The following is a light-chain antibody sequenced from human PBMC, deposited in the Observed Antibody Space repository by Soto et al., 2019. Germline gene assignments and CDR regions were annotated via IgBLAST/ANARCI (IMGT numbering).Light chain of an antibody. CDR3: QQSYSGPLT. J-gene: IGKJ4*01. Sequence: DIQMTQSPSSLSASVGDRVTITCRASQSISSYLNWYQQKPGKAPKVLIYAAPSLQSGVPSRFSGIGSGTDFTLSISSLQPEDFATYYCQQSYSGPLTFGGGTKVDI. CDR2: AAP. CDR1: QSISSY. V-gene: IGKV1-39*01.